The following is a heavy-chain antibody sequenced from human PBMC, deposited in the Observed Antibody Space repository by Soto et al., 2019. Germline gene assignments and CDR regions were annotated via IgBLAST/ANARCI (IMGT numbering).Heavy chain of an antibody. CDR1: GFTFSSYA. CDR2: ISGSGGST. J-gene: IGHJ5*02. CDR3: AKGHRVHFDP. D-gene: IGHD3-3*02. Sequence: GGSLRLSCAASGFTFSSYAMSWVRQAPGKGLEWVSAISGSGGSTYYAEYVKGRFNISRDNSRDTLYLQMNSLRPGDTAVYYCAKGHRVHFDPGGQGPLVTVP. V-gene: IGHV3-23*01.